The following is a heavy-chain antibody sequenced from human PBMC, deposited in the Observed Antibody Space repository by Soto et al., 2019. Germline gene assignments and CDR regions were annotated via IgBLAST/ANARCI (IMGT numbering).Heavy chain of an antibody. V-gene: IGHV1-69*13. CDR2: IIPIFGTA. CDR3: ASVMYWSSTSCRLSTVRDG. CDR1: GGTFSSYA. J-gene: IGHJ6*02. Sequence: SVKVSCKASGGTFSSYAISWVRQAPGQGLEWMGGIIPIFGTANYAQKFQGRVTITADESTSTAYMELSSLRSEDTAVYYCASVMYWSSTSCRLSTVRDGWGQGTTVTVSS. D-gene: IGHD2-2*01.